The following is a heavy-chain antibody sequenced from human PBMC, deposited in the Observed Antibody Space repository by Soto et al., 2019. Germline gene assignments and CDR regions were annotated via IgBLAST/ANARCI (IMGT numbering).Heavy chain of an antibody. CDR2: IRAKAHGGTA. V-gene: IGHV3-49*04. CDR3: NRAYDSSTLDY. Sequence: PGGSLRLSCTASAFNFADYAMNWVRQVPGKGLEWVGFIRAKAHGGTADYAASVKGRFTISRDDSKSIAYLQMNSLKTEDTALYYCNRAYDSSTLDYWGQGNRVTVS. J-gene: IGHJ4*02. CDR1: AFNFADYA. D-gene: IGHD6-13*01.